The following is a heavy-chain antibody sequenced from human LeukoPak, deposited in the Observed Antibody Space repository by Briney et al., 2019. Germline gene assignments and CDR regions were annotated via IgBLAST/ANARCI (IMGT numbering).Heavy chain of an antibody. CDR1: GGSISSYY. CDR3: ARENYDYVWGSYPDSYYFDY. V-gene: IGHV4-4*07. D-gene: IGHD3-16*02. Sequence: SETLPLTCTVSGGSISSYYWSWIRQPAGKGLEWIGRIYTSGSTNYNPSLKSRVTMSVDTSKNQFSLKLSSVTAADTAVYYCARENYDYVWGSYPDSYYFDYWGQGTLVTVSS. CDR2: IYTSGST. J-gene: IGHJ4*02.